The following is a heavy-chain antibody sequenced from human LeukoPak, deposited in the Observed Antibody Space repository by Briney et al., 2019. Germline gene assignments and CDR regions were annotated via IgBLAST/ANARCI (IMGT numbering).Heavy chain of an antibody. CDR2: INHSGST. J-gene: IGHJ6*03. D-gene: IGHD3-10*01. CDR3: ARHKGAGYYGSGSYYKSYYYYMDV. CDR1: GGSFSGYY. Sequence: SETLSLTCAVYGGSFSGYYWSWIRQPPGKGLEWIGEINHSGSTNYNPSLKSRVTISVDTSKNQFSLKLSSVTAAGTAVYYCARHKGAGYYGSGSYYKSYYYYMDVWGKGTTVTVSS. V-gene: IGHV4-34*01.